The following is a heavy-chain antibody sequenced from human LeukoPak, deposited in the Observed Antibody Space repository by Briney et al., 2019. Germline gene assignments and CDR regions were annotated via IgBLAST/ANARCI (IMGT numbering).Heavy chain of an antibody. Sequence: ASVKVSCKASGYTFTSYGISWVRQAPGQGLEWMGWISAYNGNTNYAQKLQGRVTMTTDTSTSTAYMELRSLRSDDTAVYYCARGTKAVLRYFDWLLSPTAFDYWGQGTLVTVSS. D-gene: IGHD3-9*01. CDR2: ISAYNGNT. CDR3: ARGTKAVLRYFDWLLSPTAFDY. J-gene: IGHJ4*02. CDR1: GYTFTSYG. V-gene: IGHV1-18*01.